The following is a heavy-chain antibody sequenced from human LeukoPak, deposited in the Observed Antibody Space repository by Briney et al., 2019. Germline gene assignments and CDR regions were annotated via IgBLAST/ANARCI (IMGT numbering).Heavy chain of an antibody. CDR1: GYTFTGYY. V-gene: IGHV1-2*02. CDR3: AREMVTIFGVVIPFDY. J-gene: IGHJ4*02. Sequence: ASVKVSCKASGYTFTGYYMHWVRQAPGQGLEWMGWINPNSGGTNYAQKFQGRVTMTRDTSISTAYMELGRLRSDDTAVYYCAREMVTIFGVVIPFDYWGQGTLVTVSS. CDR2: INPNSGGT. D-gene: IGHD3-3*01.